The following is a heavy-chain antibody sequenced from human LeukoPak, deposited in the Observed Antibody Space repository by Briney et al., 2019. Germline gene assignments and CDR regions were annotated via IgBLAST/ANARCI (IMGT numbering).Heavy chain of an antibody. CDR1: GGSISSYY. D-gene: IGHD4-17*01. J-gene: IGHJ6*03. Sequence: SETLSLTCTVSGGSISSYYWTWIRQPPGKGLEWIGYIYYSGSTNYNPSLKSRVTISVDTSKNQFSLKLSSVTAADTAVYYCARGGLRRTTVTTSYYYYYMDVWGKGTTVTVSS. V-gene: IGHV4-59*08. CDR2: IYYSGST. CDR3: ARGGLRRTTVTTSYYYYYMDV.